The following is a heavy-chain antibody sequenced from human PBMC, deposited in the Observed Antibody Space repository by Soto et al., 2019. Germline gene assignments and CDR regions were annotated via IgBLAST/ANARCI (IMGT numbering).Heavy chain of an antibody. CDR1: GGSFSGYS. CDR3: ARDHHYYDSSGYNWFDP. CDR2: INHSITT. J-gene: IGHJ5*02. D-gene: IGHD3-22*01. V-gene: IGHV4-34*01. Sequence: NPSETLSLTCAVYGGSFSGYSWTWIRQPPGRGLEWIGEINHSITTNYNPSLKSRVTISVDTSKNQFSLKLSSVTTADTAVYYCARDHHYYDSSGYNWFDPWGQGTLVTVSS.